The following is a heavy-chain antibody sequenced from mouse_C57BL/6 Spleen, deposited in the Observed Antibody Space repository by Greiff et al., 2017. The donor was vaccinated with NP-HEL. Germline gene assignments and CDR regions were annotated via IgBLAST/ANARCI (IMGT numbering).Heavy chain of an antibody. D-gene: IGHD1-2*01. J-gene: IGHJ2*01. CDR2: IDTLILNT. CDR1: GYTFTDYY. V-gene: IGHV1-84*01. Sequence: VQLQQSGPELVKPGASVKISCKASGYTFTDYYINWVKQRPGQGLEWIVVIDTLILNTNDNEKFKLKATLTVDTSSSTAYMQLSSLTSEDSAVYFCARLEISLLRGYFDYWGQGTTLTVSS. CDR3: ARLEISLLRGYFDY.